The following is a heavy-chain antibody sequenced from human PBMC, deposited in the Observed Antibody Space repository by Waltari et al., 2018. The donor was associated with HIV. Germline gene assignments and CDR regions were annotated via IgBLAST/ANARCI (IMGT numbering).Heavy chain of an antibody. CDR1: GFTFSIVA. D-gene: IGHD6-6*01. Sequence: QVQLVESGGGVVQPGTSLTLSCAVSGFTFSIVAIHWVRQSPGKGLEWLAVFWSDGVEISYADSVKGRFTISKDSSQKTLYLHLTSLRAEDTALYYCARGYSSSRWIPLYHWGRGTQVTVSS. J-gene: IGHJ4*02. V-gene: IGHV3-33*01. CDR2: FWSDGVEI. CDR3: ARGYSSSRWIPLYH.